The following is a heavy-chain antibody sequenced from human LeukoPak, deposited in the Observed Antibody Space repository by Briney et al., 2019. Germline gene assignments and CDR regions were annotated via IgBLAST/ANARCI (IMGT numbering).Heavy chain of an antibody. V-gene: IGHV3-74*01. D-gene: IGHD2-2*01. CDR3: ARGGCSSTSCLDY. CDR1: GFTFSSKW. J-gene: IGHJ4*02. Sequence: PGGSLRLSCAASGFTFSSKWMHWVRQAPGKGLVWVSRTTSDGGDTTYADSVKGRFTIFRDNAKNTLYLQMNSLRAEDTAVYYCARGGCSSTSCLDYWGQGTLVTVSS. CDR2: TTSDGGDT.